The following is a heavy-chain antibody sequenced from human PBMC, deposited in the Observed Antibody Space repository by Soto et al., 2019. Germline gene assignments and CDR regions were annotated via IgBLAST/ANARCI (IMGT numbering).Heavy chain of an antibody. CDR1: GYTFTGYY. V-gene: IGHV1-2*04. CDR3: ARGVPLYRPNGGNWFDP. D-gene: IGHD2-2*02. Sequence: ASVKVSCKASGYTFTGYYMHWVRQAPGQGLEGMGWINPNSGGTNYAQKFQGWVTMTRDTSISTAYMELSRLRSDDTAVYYCARGVPLYRPNGGNWFDPWGQGTLVTVSS. J-gene: IGHJ5*02. CDR2: INPNSGGT.